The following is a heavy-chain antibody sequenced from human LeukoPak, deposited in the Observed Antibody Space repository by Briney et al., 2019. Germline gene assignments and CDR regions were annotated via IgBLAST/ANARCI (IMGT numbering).Heavy chain of an antibody. Sequence: PSETLSLTCAVYGGSFSGYYWSWIRQPPGKGLEWIGEINHSGSTNYNPSLKSRVTISVDTSKNQFSLKLSSVTAADTAVYYCARGRPPSYDFWNGYYPRAFDPWGQGTLVTVSS. CDR3: ARGRPPSYDFWNGYYPRAFDP. V-gene: IGHV4-34*01. CDR1: GGSFSGYY. CDR2: INHSGST. J-gene: IGHJ5*02. D-gene: IGHD3-3*01.